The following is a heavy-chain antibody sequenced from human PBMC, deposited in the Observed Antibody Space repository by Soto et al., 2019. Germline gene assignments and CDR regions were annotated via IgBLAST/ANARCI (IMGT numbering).Heavy chain of an antibody. CDR3: ARHGGYSSGWVFDY. J-gene: IGHJ4*02. CDR2: IYYSGST. V-gene: IGHV4-59*08. CDR1: GGSISSYY. D-gene: IGHD6-19*01. Sequence: QVQLQESGPGRVKPSETLSLTCTVSGGSISSYYWSWIRQPPGKGLEWIGYIYYSGSTNYNPSLKSRVTISVDTSKNQFSLKLSSVTAAYTAVYYCARHGGYSSGWVFDYWGQGTLVTVSS.